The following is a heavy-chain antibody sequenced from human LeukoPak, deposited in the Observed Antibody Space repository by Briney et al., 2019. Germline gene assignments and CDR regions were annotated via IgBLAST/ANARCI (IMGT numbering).Heavy chain of an antibody. CDR3: ARIRYQLTGYYYYYMDV. CDR2: INHSGST. Sequence: PSETLSLTCAVYGGSFSGYYWSWIRQPPGKGLEWIGEINHSGSTNYNPSLKSRVTISVDTSKNQFSLKLSSVTAADTAVYYCARIRYQLTGYYYYYMDVWGKGTTVTISS. V-gene: IGHV4-34*01. CDR1: GGSFSGYY. J-gene: IGHJ6*03. D-gene: IGHD2-2*01.